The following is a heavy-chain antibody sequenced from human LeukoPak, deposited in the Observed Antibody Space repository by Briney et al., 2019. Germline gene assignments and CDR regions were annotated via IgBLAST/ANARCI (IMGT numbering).Heavy chain of an antibody. CDR1: GYTFTSYG. CDR3: ARDFPYYDFWSGYYGGDYYYMDV. CDR2: ISAYNGNR. D-gene: IGHD3-3*01. J-gene: IGHJ6*03. V-gene: IGHV1-18*01. Sequence: GASVKVSCKASGYTFTSYGISWVRQAPGQGLEWMGWISAYNGNRNYARKLQGRVTMTTDTSTSTAYMELRSLRSDDTAVYYCARDFPYYDFWSGYYGGDYYYMDVWGKGTTVTVSS.